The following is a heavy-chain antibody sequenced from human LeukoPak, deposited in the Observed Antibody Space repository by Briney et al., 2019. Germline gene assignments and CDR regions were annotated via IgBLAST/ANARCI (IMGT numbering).Heavy chain of an antibody. D-gene: IGHD4-11*01. Sequence: GGSLRLSCAASGFTFSSYGMHWVRQAPGKGLEGVAVISYDGSNKYYADSVKGRFTIARDNSKNTLYLQMNSLRAEDTAVYYCAKGRHSNHIDYWGQGTLVTVSS. V-gene: IGHV3-30*18. J-gene: IGHJ4*02. CDR2: ISYDGSNK. CDR1: GFTFSSYG. CDR3: AKGRHSNHIDY.